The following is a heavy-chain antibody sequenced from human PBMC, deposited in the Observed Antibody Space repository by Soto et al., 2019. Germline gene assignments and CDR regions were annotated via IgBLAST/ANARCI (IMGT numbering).Heavy chain of an antibody. CDR2: IDWDDDK. CDR1: GFSLNSSEMR. V-gene: IGHV2-70*04. Sequence: SGPTLLNPTQTLTLTCTFSGFSLNSSEMRVGWVRQPPGKALEWLARIDWDDDKFYSTSLKTRLTVSKDTSKNQVVLIITNMDPVDTATYYCGQVHGSTWPHFDVWAQRTLVLVYS. CDR3: GQVHGSTWPHFDV. J-gene: IGHJ4*01. D-gene: IGHD1-1*01.